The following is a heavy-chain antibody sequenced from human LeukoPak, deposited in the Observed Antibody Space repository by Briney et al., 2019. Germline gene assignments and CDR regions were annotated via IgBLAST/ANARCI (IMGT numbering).Heavy chain of an antibody. CDR2: ISGSGGST. D-gene: IGHD3-10*02. Sequence: TGGSLRLSCAASGFTFDDYGMSWVRQAPGKGLEWVSAISGSGGSTYYADSVKGRFTISRDNAKNSLYLQMNSLRAEDTAVYYCAELGITMIGGVWGKGTTVTISS. V-gene: IGHV3-20*04. CDR3: AELGITMIGGV. CDR1: GFTFDDYG. J-gene: IGHJ6*04.